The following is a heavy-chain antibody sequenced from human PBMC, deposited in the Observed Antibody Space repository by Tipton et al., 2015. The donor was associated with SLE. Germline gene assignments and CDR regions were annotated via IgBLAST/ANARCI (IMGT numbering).Heavy chain of an antibody. CDR2: ISGSDGSP. V-gene: IGHV3-23*01. CDR3: ARRNSESGAFDM. CDR1: RFTFSTYG. Sequence: SLRLSCAASRFTFSTYGMRWVRQSPEKGLEWVSSISGSDGSPYYADSVKGRFTISRDNSKNTLYLQMNSLRAEDTAVYYCARRNSESGAFDMWGQGTLVTVSS. D-gene: IGHD3-10*01. J-gene: IGHJ3*02.